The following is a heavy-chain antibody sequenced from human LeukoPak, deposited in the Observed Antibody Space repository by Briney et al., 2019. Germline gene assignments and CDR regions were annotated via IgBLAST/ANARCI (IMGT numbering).Heavy chain of an antibody. J-gene: IGHJ4*02. V-gene: IGHV1-24*01. CDR1: GYTLTELS. D-gene: IGHD5-12*01. CDR2: FDPEDGET. Sequence: ASVKVSCKVSGYTLTELSMHWVRQAPGKGLEWMGGFDPEDGETIYAQKFQGRVTMTEDTSTDTAYMELSSLRSEDTAVYYCATAPGTLRFFDYWGQGPWSPSPQ. CDR3: ATAPGTLRFFDY.